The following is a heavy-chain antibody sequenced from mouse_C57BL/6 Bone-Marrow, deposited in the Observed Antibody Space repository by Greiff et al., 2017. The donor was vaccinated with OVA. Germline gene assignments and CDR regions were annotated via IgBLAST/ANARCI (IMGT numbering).Heavy chain of an antibody. CDR3: TNGYYWYFDV. Sequence: EVKLEESGGGLVQPGGSMKLSCVASGFTFSNYWMNWVRQSPEKGLEWVAQIRLKSDNYATHYAESVKGRFTISRDDSKSSVYLQMNNLRAEDTGIYYCTNGYYWYFDVWGTGTTVTVSS. CDR1: GFTFSNYW. J-gene: IGHJ1*03. CDR2: IRLKSDNYAT. D-gene: IGHD2-2*01. V-gene: IGHV6-3*01.